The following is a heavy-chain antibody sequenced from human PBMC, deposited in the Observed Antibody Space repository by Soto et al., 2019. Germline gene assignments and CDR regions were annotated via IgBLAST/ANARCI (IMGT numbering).Heavy chain of an antibody. CDR3: ARTYDSNGYANEFDS. D-gene: IGHD3-22*01. CDR1: GRSINSYY. Sequence: PSETLSLTCNVSGRSINSYYWSWVRQPPGKGLEWIGYIYDSGITSYNPSLKSRVTMSAATSKNQFSLKLTSVTGADTAVYYCARTYDSNGYANEFDSWGQGILVTVSS. J-gene: IGHJ4*02. CDR2: IYDSGIT. V-gene: IGHV4-59*01.